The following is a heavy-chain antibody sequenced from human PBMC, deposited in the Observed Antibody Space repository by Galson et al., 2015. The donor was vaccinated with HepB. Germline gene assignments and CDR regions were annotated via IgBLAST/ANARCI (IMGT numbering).Heavy chain of an antibody. V-gene: IGHV1-24*01. CDR2: FDPEDGET. J-gene: IGHJ6*03. CDR3: ATVGETVPHPTNHYYYMDV. D-gene: IGHD3-10*01. CDR1: GYTLTDLS. Sequence: SVKVSCKVSGYTLTDLSMHWVRQAPGKGLEWMGGFDPEDGETIYAQKFQGRVTMTEDTSTDTAYMELSSLRSEDTAVYYCATVGETVPHPTNHYYYMDVWGKGTTVTVSS.